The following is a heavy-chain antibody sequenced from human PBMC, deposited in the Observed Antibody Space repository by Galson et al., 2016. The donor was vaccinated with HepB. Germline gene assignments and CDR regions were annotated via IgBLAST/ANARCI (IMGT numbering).Heavy chain of an antibody. CDR1: RFTFSSYS. CDR3: ARDPGRYCSGGFCYSSPDYNGMDV. J-gene: IGHJ6*02. D-gene: IGHD2-15*01. CDR2: ITSRSNYR. Sequence: SLRLSCAASRFTFSSYSMNWVRQAPGKGLEWISSITSRSNYRYYADSVKGRFTISRDNTKNSLYLQMNSLRAEDTAVYYCARDPGRYCSGGFCYSSPDYNGMDVWGQGTTVIVSS. V-gene: IGHV3-21*01.